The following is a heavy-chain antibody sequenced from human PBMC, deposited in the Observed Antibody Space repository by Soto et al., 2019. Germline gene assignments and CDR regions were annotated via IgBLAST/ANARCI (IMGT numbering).Heavy chain of an antibody. CDR2: MFSSGST. J-gene: IGHJ5*01. V-gene: IGHV4-4*07. D-gene: IGHD1-1*01. Sequence: SETLSLTCTVSGCSMSTYYWSWIRQPAGKGLQWIGRMFSSGSTNYDPSLKSRVSMSLDLSKNQLSLYLRSVNDADTAVYYCARGTTDSGKNWFDSWGQGTPVTVSS. CDR1: GCSMSTYY. CDR3: ARGTTDSGKNWFDS.